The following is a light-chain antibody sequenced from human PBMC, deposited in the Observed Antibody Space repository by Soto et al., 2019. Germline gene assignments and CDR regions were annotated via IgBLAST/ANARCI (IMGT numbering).Light chain of an antibody. CDR3: AAWDDSLNALV. J-gene: IGLJ1*01. CDR1: SSNIGSNT. Sequence: QSSLTQPPSASGTPVQRVTISCSGSSSNIGSNTVSWYQQVPGTAPKLLIYSNNQRPSGVPDRFSGSKSGTSASLATSGLQSEDEADYYCAAWDDSLNALVFGTGAQVTVL. CDR2: SNN. V-gene: IGLV1-44*01.